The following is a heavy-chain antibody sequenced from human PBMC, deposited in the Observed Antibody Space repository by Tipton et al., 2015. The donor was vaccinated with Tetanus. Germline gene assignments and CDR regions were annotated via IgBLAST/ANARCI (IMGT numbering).Heavy chain of an antibody. CDR2: INYDGST. CDR3: ARGDYYGSGTYDV. J-gene: IGHJ6*02. Sequence: LRLSCTVSDGPVSSGGHYWGWVRQLPGKGLEWIGEINYDGSTNYSPSLKSRVTLSLDTTKKQVSLKLSSVTAADTAVYYCARGDYYGSGTYDVWGQGTTVTVPS. V-gene: IGHV4-31*02. CDR1: DGPVSSGGHY. D-gene: IGHD3-10*01.